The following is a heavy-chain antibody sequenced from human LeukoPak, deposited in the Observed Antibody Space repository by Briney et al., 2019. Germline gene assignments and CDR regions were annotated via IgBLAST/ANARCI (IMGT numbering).Heavy chain of an antibody. CDR2: IYYSGST. J-gene: IGHJ4*01. CDR3: ARQSILWFGDLPTYCFDY. V-gene: IGHV4-39*02. D-gene: IGHD3-10*01. Sequence: SETLSLTCTVSGGSISTKTYYWAWIRQPPGKGLEWMGSIYYSGSTYFNPSLESRVTISVDTSKNHLSLKLSSVTAADTAVFFCARQSILWFGDLPTYCFDYWGHGTLVTVSS. CDR1: GGSISTKTYY.